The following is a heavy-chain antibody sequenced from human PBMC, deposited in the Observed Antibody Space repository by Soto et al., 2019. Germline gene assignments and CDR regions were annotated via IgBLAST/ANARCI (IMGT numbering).Heavy chain of an antibody. CDR2: FYYSGST. V-gene: IGHV4-39*01. CDR3: ARRSYDFWSYDYFDY. D-gene: IGHD3-3*01. CDR1: GGSISSSSYY. J-gene: IGHJ4*02. Sequence: SETLSLTCTVSGGSISSSSYYWGWIRPPPGKGLEWIGSFYYSGSTYYNPSLKSLVTISVDTSKNQFSLKLSSVTAADTAVYYCARRSYDFWSYDYFDYWGQGTLVTVSS.